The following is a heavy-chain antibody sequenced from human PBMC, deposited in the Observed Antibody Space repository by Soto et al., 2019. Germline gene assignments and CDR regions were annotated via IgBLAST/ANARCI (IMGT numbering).Heavy chain of an antibody. J-gene: IGHJ5*02. D-gene: IGHD6-13*01. CDR2: INHRGST. V-gene: IGHV4-34*01. CDR1: GGSFNNYY. CDR3: ARAMPRDSRSFYKPTRYFDP. Sequence: QVQLQQWGAGLLKPSETLSLTCAVYGGSFNNYYWTWIRQPPGKGLEWIGEINHRGSTNYNPSLKSRVTILVHTSNNQFSLKVSSLTAADTAVYYSARAMPRDSRSFYKPTRYFDPWGQGTLVTVSS.